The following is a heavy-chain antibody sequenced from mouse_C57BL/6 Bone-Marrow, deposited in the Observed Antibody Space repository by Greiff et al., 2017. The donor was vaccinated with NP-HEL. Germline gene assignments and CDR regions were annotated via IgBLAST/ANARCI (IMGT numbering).Heavy chain of an antibody. Sequence: VQLQQSGPELVKPGASVKISCKASGYTFTDYYMNWVKQSHGKSLEWIGDINPNNGGTSYNQKFKGKATLTVDKSSSTAYMELRSLTSEDSAVYYCARGGLRRRYYFDYWGQGTTLTVSS. D-gene: IGHD2-4*01. J-gene: IGHJ2*01. CDR1: GYTFTDYY. CDR2: INPNNGGT. V-gene: IGHV1-26*01. CDR3: ARGGLRRRYYFDY.